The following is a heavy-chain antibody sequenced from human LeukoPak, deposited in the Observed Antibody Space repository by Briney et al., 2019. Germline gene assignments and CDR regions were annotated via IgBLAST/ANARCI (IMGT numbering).Heavy chain of an antibody. J-gene: IGHJ4*02. V-gene: IGHV4-59*08. CDR3: ARLYYDRSSYYYYFDY. CDR1: GGSISGYY. D-gene: IGHD3-22*01. Sequence: SETLSLTCTVSGGSISGYYWSWIRQPPGKGLEWIGYIYYSGSTNYNPSLESRVTISVDTSKSQFSLKVSSVTAADTAVYYCARLYYDRSSYYYYFDYWGRGTLVTVSS. CDR2: IYYSGST.